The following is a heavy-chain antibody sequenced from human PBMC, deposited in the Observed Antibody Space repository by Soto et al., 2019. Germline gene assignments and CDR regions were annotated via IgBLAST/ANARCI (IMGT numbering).Heavy chain of an antibody. CDR3: ARDHLILPAHDLFYGSDA. J-gene: IGHJ6*02. V-gene: IGHV3-7*03. Sequence: GGSLRLSCEVSGFTFSMYSMSWVRQSPGKGLEWVAKIPQDGVDGHYADSVKGRFIISRDNGKNSLHLQLNNLRAEDTAVYYCARDHLILPAHDLFYGSDAWGRGATVTVSS. D-gene: IGHD2-21*02. CDR1: GFTFSMYS. CDR2: IPQDGVDG.